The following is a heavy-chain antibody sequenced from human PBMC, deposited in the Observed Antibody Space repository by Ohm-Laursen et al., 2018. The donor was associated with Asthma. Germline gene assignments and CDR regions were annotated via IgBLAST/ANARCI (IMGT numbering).Heavy chain of an antibody. V-gene: IGHV3-23*01. CDR1: GFTFSSDA. CDR2: ISGSGGST. D-gene: IGHD6-13*01. Sequence: SLRLSCAASGFTFSSDAMSWVRQAPGKGLEWVSAISGSGGSTYYADSVKGRFTISRDNAQNSLYLQMTSLRDEDTAVYYCARGAGIAADRRFHWGQGTLVTVSS. J-gene: IGHJ4*02. CDR3: ARGAGIAADRRFH.